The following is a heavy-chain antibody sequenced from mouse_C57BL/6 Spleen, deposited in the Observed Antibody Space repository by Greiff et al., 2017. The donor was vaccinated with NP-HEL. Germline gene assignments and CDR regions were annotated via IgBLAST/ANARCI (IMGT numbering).Heavy chain of an antibody. J-gene: IGHJ3*01. CDR3: AREDYGSPFAY. CDR1: GYSITSGYD. D-gene: IGHD1-1*01. Sequence: EVKLQQSGPGMVKPSQSLSLTCTVTGYSITSGYDWHWIRHFPGNKLEWMGYISYSGSTNYNPSLKSRISITHDTSKNHFFLKLNSVTTEDTATYYCAREDYGSPFAYWGQGTLVTVSA. CDR2: ISYSGST. V-gene: IGHV3-1*01.